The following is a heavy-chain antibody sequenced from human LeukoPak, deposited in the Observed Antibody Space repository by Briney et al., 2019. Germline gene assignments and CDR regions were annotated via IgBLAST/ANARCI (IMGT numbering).Heavy chain of an antibody. CDR2: INPNSGGT. V-gene: IGHV1-2*02. CDR1: GYTFADYY. CDR3: ARANALYCSSTSCLFDY. J-gene: IGHJ4*02. D-gene: IGHD2-2*01. Sequence: GASVKVSFKASGYTFADYYIHWVRQAPGQGLEWMAWINPNSGGTYYAQNFHDRITLTRDTSISTAHMELSRLRSDDTAIYYCARANALYCSSTSCLFDYWGQGTLVTVSS.